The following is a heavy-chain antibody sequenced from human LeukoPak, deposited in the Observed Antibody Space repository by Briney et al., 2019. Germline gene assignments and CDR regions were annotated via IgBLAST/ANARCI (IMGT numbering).Heavy chain of an antibody. Sequence: PGGSLRLSCAASGFTFSSYWMQWVRQAPGKGLVWVSRIDGDGSSTNYADSVKGRFTISRDNAKNSLFLQMNSLRAEDTAVYYCARDWDSGYDTYYFDYWGQGTLVTVSP. CDR2: IDGDGSST. J-gene: IGHJ4*02. D-gene: IGHD5-12*01. CDR1: GFTFSSYW. V-gene: IGHV3-74*01. CDR3: ARDWDSGYDTYYFDY.